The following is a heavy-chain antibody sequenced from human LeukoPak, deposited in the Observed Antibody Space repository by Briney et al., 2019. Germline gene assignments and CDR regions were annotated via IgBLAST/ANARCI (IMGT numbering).Heavy chain of an antibody. V-gene: IGHV3-64*01. CDR2: ISPDGSGT. CDR1: GFTFSSSR. D-gene: IGHD5-12*01. Sequence: PGGSLRLSCAASGFTFSSSRMHCVRQAPGEGLEYVSAISPDGSGTYYANSVKGRFTISRDNSRNTLYLQMGSLRADDMAVYYCARRGPSGGYDYWGQGTLVTVSS. J-gene: IGHJ4*02. CDR3: ARRGPSGGYDY.